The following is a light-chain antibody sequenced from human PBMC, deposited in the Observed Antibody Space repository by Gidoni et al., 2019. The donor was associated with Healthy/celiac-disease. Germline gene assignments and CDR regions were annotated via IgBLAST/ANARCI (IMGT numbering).Light chain of an antibody. Sequence: DIQMPHSPSSLSASVGDRVTITCRASQSISSYLHWYQQKPGKAPKLLIYAASSLQSGVPSRFSGSGSGTDFTLTISSLQPEDFSTYYCQQSYSTTSWTFGQGTKVEIK. CDR3: QQSYSTTSWT. CDR2: AAS. CDR1: QSISSY. V-gene: IGKV1-39*01. J-gene: IGKJ1*01.